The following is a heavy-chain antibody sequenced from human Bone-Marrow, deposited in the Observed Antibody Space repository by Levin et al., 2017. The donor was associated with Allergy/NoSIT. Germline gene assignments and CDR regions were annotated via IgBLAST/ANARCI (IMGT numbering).Heavy chain of an antibody. CDR1: GGTFSSYA. V-gene: IGHV1-69*01. Sequence: SCKASGGTFSSYAISWVRQAPGQGLEWMGGIIPIFGTANYAQKFQGRVTITADESTSTAYMELSSLRSEDTAVYYCARDLGRWLQLAPNKRPVYYYGMDVWGQGTTVTVSS. J-gene: IGHJ6*02. CDR3: ARDLGRWLQLAPNKRPVYYYGMDV. CDR2: IIPIFGTA. D-gene: IGHD5-24*01.